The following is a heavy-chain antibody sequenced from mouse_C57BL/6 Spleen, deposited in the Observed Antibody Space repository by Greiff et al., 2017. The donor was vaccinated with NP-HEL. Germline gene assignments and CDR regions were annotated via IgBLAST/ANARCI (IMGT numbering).Heavy chain of an antibody. V-gene: IGHV5-6*02. J-gene: IGHJ4*01. CDR3: ARQANWDDYAMDY. D-gene: IGHD4-1*01. CDR1: GFTFSSYG. Sequence: DVMLVESGGDLVKPGGSLKLSCAASGFTFSSYGMSWVRQTPDKRLEWVATISSGGSYTYYPDSVKGRFTISRDNAKNTLYLQMSSLKSEDTAMYYCARQANWDDYAMDYWGQGTSVTVSS. CDR2: ISSGGSYT.